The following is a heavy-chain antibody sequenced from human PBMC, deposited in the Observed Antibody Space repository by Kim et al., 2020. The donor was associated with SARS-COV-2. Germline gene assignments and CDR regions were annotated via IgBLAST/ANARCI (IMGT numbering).Heavy chain of an antibody. J-gene: IGHJ4*02. D-gene: IGHD4-4*01. V-gene: IGHV3-66*02. Sequence: GGSLRLSCAASGFTVSSNYMSWVRQAPGKGLEWVSVIYSGGSTYYADSVKGRFTISRDNSKNTLYLQMNSLRAEDTAVYYCARRVLGSTTGDYWGQGTLVTVSS. CDR1: GFTVSSNY. CDR3: ARRVLGSTTGDY. CDR2: IYSGGST.